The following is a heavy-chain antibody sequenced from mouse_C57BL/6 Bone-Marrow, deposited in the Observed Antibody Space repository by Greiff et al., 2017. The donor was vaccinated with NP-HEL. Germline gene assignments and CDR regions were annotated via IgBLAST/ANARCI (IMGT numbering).Heavy chain of an antibody. J-gene: IGHJ2*01. Sequence: VQLQQSGAELVRPGTSVKMSCKASGYTFTNYWIGWAKQRPGHGLEWIGDIYPGGGYTNYTEHFKGKATLHADKSSSTAYMQFSSLTSEDSASYYCTRIYDYGDFDYWGQGTTLTVSS. CDR1: GYTFTNYW. D-gene: IGHD2-4*01. V-gene: IGHV1-63*01. CDR2: IYPGGGYT. CDR3: TRIYDYGDFDY.